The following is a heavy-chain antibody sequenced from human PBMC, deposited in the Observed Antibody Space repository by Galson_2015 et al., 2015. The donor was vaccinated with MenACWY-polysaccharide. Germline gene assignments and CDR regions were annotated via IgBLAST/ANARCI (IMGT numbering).Heavy chain of an antibody. CDR3: VKNGYTGSSYGYFDS. D-gene: IGHD1-26*01. CDR2: ISSSGDDK. V-gene: IGHV3-30*18. Sequence: SLRLSCAASGFTFRTYAMHWGRPAPGQGLEWMATISSSGDDKYYSDSVKGRFTISRDNSNNTLYLEMSSLRAGDTAVYYCVKNGYTGSSYGYFDSWGQGALGTVSS. J-gene: IGHJ4*02. CDR1: GFTFRTYA.